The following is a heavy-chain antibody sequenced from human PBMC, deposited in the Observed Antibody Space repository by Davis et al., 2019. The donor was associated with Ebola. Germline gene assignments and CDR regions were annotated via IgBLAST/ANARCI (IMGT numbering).Heavy chain of an antibody. CDR1: GVSISRHY. CDR3: SERGSSV. D-gene: IGHD3-10*01. CDR2: IYYTGSA. J-gene: IGHJ4*02. V-gene: IGHV4-59*03. Sequence: PSETLSLTCTVSGVSISRHYWSWIRQPPGKRLEWFGSIYYTGSAYYNSSLASRATISVYTSKNQFSLKLTSVTAADTAMYYCSERGSSVWGQGTLVTVSS.